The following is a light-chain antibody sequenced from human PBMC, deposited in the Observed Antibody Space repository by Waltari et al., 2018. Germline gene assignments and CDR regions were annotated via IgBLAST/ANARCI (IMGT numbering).Light chain of an antibody. CDR3: CSYAGSSTLL. V-gene: IGLV2-23*01. J-gene: IGLJ2*01. Sequence: QSALTQPASVSGSPGQSITISCTGTSSDVGSYNLVSWYQQPPGKAPKLMIYEVSKWPSGVSQRFSGSTSGNTASLTISGLQAEDEADYYCCSYAGSSTLLFGGGTKVTVL. CDR2: EVS. CDR1: SSDVGSYNL.